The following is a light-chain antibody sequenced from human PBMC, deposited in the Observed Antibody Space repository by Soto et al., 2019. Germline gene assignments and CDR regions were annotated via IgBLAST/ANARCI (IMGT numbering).Light chain of an antibody. CDR3: QKTYGNLSIT. CDR1: ENISRN. CDR2: DAS. Sequence: DIQMTQSPSSLSASVGDRVTITCPASENISRNLNWYQQKPGKATKILIYDASSLQNGVASRFRGSGDGTDFTLTFTNRNPEDVATYNCQKTYGNLSITFGRGTRLDIK. J-gene: IGKJ5*01. V-gene: IGKV1-39*01.